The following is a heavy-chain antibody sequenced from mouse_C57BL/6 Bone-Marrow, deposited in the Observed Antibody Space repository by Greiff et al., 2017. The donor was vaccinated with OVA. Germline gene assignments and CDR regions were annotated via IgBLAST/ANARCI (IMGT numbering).Heavy chain of an antibody. V-gene: IGHV5-12*01. CDR3: ARRAFYAMDY. J-gene: IGHJ4*01. Sequence: EVQLVESGGGLVQPGGSLKLSCAASGFTFSDYYMYWVRQTPEKRLEWVAYISNGGGSTYYPDTVKGRFTISRDNAKSTLYLQMSRLKSEDTAMYYCARRAFYAMDYWGQGTSVTVSS. CDR1: GFTFSDYY. CDR2: ISNGGGST.